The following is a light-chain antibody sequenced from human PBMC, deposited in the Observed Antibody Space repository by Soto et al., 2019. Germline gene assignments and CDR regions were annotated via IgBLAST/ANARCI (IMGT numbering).Light chain of an antibody. CDR3: GADHGSGSNFAFFV. Sequence: QSVLTQPPSASASLGASVTLTCTLSSGYSNYKVDWYQQRPGKGPRFVMRVGTGGIVGSKGDGIPDRFSVLVSGLNRHLTITNIQEDDESDYHCGADHGSGSNFAFFVFGTGTKLTVL. CDR2: VGTGGIVG. J-gene: IGLJ1*01. V-gene: IGLV9-49*01. CDR1: SGYSNYK.